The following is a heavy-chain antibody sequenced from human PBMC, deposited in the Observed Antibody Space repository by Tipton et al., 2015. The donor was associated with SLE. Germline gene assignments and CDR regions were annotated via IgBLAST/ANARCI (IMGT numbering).Heavy chain of an antibody. V-gene: IGHV4-34*01. J-gene: IGHJ6*03. CDR2: ISHSGST. CDR3: ARVRHDFGDNGRFYYYYMDV. Sequence: TLSLTCAVYGESFSAYYWNWVRQPPGKGLEWIGGISHSGSTNYNPSLKSRVTMSVDTSKNQFSLKLSSVTAADTAFYFCARVRHDFGDNGRFYYYYMDVWGKGTTVTVSS. D-gene: IGHD4-17*01. CDR1: GESFSAYY.